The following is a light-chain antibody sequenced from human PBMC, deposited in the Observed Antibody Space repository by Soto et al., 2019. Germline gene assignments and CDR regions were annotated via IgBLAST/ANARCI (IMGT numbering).Light chain of an antibody. CDR2: GAS. CDR3: QQYNNWRT. J-gene: IGKJ1*01. Sequence: DIVMTQSPATLPVSPGERATLSCRATQSVSSNYLAWYQQKSGQAPRLLIYGASTRATGIPARFSGSGSGTEFTLTISSLQSEDFAVYYCQQYNNWRTFGQGTKVDI. CDR1: QSVSSN. V-gene: IGKV3-15*01.